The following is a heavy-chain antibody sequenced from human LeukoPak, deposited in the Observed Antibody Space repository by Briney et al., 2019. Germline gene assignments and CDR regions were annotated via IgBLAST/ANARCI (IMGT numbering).Heavy chain of an antibody. CDR3: ASTVGAAALFDP. CDR1: GYTFTGYY. CDR2: INPNSGGT. D-gene: IGHD6-13*01. Sequence: ASVKVSCKASGYTFTGYYMHWVRQAPGQGLEWMGWINPNSGGTNYAQKFQGRVTMTRDTSTSTVYVELSSLRSEDTAVYYCASTVGAAALFDPWGQGTLVTVSS. J-gene: IGHJ5*02. V-gene: IGHV1-2*02.